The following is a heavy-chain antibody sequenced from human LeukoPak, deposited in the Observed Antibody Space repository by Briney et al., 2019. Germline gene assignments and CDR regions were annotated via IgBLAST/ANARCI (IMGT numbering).Heavy chain of an antibody. CDR2: IDGDGST. J-gene: IGHJ3*02. V-gene: IGHV3-66*01. CDR3: ARCSYGRPLVNI. CDR1: GVTVSNH. D-gene: IGHD3-10*02. Sequence: GGCLRLSCVASGVTVSNHMSWVRQAPGKGLEWVSIIDGDGSTYYADSVKCRFAISRDNSKNTLYLQVNSLRAEDTAVYYCARCSYGRPLVNIWGQGTMVTVSS.